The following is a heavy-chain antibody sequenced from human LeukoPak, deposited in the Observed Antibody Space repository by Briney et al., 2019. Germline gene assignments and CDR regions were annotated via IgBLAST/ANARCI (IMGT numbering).Heavy chain of an antibody. CDR2: VSDSGST. V-gene: IGHV4-61*01. Sequence: PSETLSLTCTVPGGSVSSSTYYWSWIRQPPGMGLEWIGYVSDSGSTNYNPSLKSRVSISVDTSKNQFSLKLSSVTAADTAVYYCARHSGYSSSWYYDYWGQGTLVTVSS. CDR3: ARHSGYSSSWYYDY. J-gene: IGHJ4*02. D-gene: IGHD6-13*01. CDR1: GGSVSSSTYY.